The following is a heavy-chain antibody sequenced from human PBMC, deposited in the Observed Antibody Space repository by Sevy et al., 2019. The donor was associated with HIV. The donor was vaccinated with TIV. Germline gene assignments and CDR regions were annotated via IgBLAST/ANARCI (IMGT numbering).Heavy chain of an antibody. CDR2: IKKDGSEK. CDR3: ARDDHWAFDY. Sequence: GGSLRLSCVDSGFTFSRSWMSWVRQAPGKGLEWVANIKKDGSEKNCVDSVKGRFTISRDNVRKTQYLQMNSLRAEDTAVYYCARDDHWAFDYWGQGALVTVSS. V-gene: IGHV3-7*01. J-gene: IGHJ4*02. D-gene: IGHD7-27*01. CDR1: GFTFSRSW.